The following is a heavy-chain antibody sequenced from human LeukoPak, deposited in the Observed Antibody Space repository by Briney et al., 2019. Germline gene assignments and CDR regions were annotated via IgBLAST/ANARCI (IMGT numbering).Heavy chain of an antibody. CDR2: IYYSGGT. D-gene: IGHD6-13*01. J-gene: IGHJ4*02. CDR3: ARGDEYSSSSNFDY. CDR1: GGSISSSSYY. Sequence: PSETLSLTCTVSGGSISSSSYYWGWIRQPPGKGLEWIGSIYYSGGTYYNPSLKSRVTISVDTSKNQFSLKLSSAPAADTAVYYCARGDEYSSSSNFDYWGQGTLVTVSS. V-gene: IGHV4-39*01.